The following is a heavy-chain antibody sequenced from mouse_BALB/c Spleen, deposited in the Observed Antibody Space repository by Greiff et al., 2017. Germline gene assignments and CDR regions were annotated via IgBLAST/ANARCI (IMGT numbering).Heavy chain of an antibody. V-gene: IGHV5-17*02. CDR2: ISSGSSTI. CDR1: GFTFSSFG. D-gene: IGHD1-1*01. CDR3: ARGDYYGSPPYFDY. Sequence: EVMLVESGGGLVQPGGSRKLSCAASGFTFSSFGMHWVRQAPEKGLEWVAYISSGSSTIYYADTVKGRFTISRDNPKNTLFLQMTSLRSEDTAMYYCARGDYYGSPPYFDYWGQGTTLTVSS. J-gene: IGHJ2*01.